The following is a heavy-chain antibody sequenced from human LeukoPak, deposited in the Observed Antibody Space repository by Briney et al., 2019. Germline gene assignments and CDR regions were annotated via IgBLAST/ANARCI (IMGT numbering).Heavy chain of an antibody. V-gene: IGHV4-34*01. D-gene: IGHD4-17*01. Sequence: SETLSLTCAVYGGSFSGYYWSWIRQPPGKGLEWIGEINHSGSTNYNPSLKSRVTISVDTSKNQFSLKLSSVTAADTAVYYCARKLTTPYYFDYWGQGTLVTVFS. CDR1: GGSFSGYY. J-gene: IGHJ4*02. CDR3: ARKLTTPYYFDY. CDR2: INHSGST.